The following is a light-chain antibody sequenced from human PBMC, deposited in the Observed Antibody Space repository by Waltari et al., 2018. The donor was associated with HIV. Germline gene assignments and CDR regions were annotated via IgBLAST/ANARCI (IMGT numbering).Light chain of an antibody. V-gene: IGKV3-11*01. J-gene: IGKJ4*01. Sequence: EIVLTQSPGTLSLSPGERATLSCRASQSVNTYLGWYQQKPGQPPRLLMYDVSKRAAGIPARFSGIGSGTDFSLTINNLKPEDSAVYYCQHRVSWPATFGGGTKVQIK. CDR1: QSVNTY. CDR3: QHRVSWPAT. CDR2: DVS.